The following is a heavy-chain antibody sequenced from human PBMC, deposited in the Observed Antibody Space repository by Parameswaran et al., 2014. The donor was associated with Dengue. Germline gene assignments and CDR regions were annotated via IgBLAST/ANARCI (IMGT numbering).Heavy chain of an antibody. V-gene: IGHV4-31*02. D-gene: IGHD3-3*01. CDR3: ARGASPLLPYDFWSGYYYDFPNYGMDV. J-gene: IGHJ6*02. CDR2: IYYSGST. Sequence: RWIRQPPGKGLEWIGYIYYSGSTYYNPSLKSRVTISVDTSKNQFSLKLSSVTAADTAVYYCARGASPLLPYDFWSGYYYDFPNYGMDVWGQGTTVTVSS.